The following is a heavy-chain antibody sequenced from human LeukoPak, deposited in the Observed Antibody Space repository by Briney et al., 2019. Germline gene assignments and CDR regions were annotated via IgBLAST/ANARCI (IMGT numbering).Heavy chain of an antibody. J-gene: IGHJ4*02. Sequence: GGSLRLSCEASGFTFSTYRMNWVRRAPGKGLEWVSYISPGSSTIYYADSVKGRFTISRDNAKNSLYLQMNSLRDEDTAVYYCARGVDYWGQGTPVTVSS. CDR2: ISPGSSTI. CDR3: ARGVDY. V-gene: IGHV3-48*02. CDR1: GFTFSTYR.